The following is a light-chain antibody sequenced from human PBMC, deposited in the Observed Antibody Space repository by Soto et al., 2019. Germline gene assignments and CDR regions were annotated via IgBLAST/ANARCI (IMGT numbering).Light chain of an antibody. CDR2: QDG. J-gene: IGLJ2*01. CDR1: KLGNKY. V-gene: IGLV3-1*01. Sequence: SSELTQPPSVSVSPGQTASITCSGDKLGNKYACWYQQKPGQSPVLVIYQDGKRPSGIPERFSGSNSGNTATLTISGTQAVDEADYYCQAWDSSTAVFGGGTKVTVL. CDR3: QAWDSSTAV.